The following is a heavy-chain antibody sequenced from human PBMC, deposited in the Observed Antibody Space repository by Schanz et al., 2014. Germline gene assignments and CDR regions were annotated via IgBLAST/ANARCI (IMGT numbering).Heavy chain of an antibody. V-gene: IGHV3-23*01. J-gene: IGHJ4*02. CDR1: GFTFTTYA. CDR2: IKSKTDGGTT. CDR3: ARDGGFAS. Sequence: EVQLLESGGGLVQPGESLRLSCAASGFTFTTYAMTWVRQAPGKGLEWVGRIKSKTDGGTTDYADSVKGRFTISRDNLKNTVYLQMNSLRAGCTAVYYCARDGGFASWGQGPLVTVSS.